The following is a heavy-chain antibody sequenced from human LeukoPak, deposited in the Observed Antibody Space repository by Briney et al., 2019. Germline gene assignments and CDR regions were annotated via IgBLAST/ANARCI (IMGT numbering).Heavy chain of an antibody. CDR3: ARGRGAARPIDY. CDR2: INHSGST. Sequence: SETLSLTCAVYGGSFSGYYWRWIRQPPGKGLEWIGEINHSGSTNYNPSLKSGATISVDTSKTQFSLKLISVTAADTAVYYCARGRGAARPIDYWGQGTLVTVSS. J-gene: IGHJ4*02. V-gene: IGHV4-34*01. D-gene: IGHD6-6*01. CDR1: GGSFSGYY.